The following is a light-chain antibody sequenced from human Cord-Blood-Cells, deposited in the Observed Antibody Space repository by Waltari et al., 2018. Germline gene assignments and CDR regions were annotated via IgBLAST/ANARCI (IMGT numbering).Light chain of an antibody. J-gene: IGLJ3*02. Sequence: SYELTQPPSVSVSPGQTARITCSGDALPKQLAFWYQQKPGQAPVLVIYKDSERPSGIPERFSGSSSGTTVTLTISGVQAEDEADYYCQSADSSGTSWVFGGGTKLTVL. V-gene: IGLV3-25*03. CDR2: KDS. CDR3: QSADSSGTSWV. CDR1: ALPKQL.